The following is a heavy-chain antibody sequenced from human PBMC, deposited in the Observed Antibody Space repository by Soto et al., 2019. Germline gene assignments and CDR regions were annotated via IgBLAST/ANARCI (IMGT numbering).Heavy chain of an antibody. J-gene: IGHJ5*02. V-gene: IGHV3-13*01. Sequence: GSLRLSCAGSGFTFSTFDIHWVRQAPGKGLEWVSGIGTLSDTFYAASVQGRFAISRQNAKNSVYLQMNSLRAGDTAFYYCARGRSFSYDSTPPPMFDPWGQGTLVTVSS. CDR1: GFTFSTFD. D-gene: IGHD3-10*01. CDR2: IGTLSDT. CDR3: ARGRSFSYDSTPPPMFDP.